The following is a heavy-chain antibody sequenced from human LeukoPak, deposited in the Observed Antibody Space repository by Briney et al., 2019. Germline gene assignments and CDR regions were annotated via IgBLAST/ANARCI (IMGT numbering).Heavy chain of an antibody. CDR3: ARFRAGGSYYSFDY. CDR1: GGSMSSYY. Sequence: SETLSLTCAVSGGSMSSYYWSWIRQSPGKGLEWIGYIYYSGSTNYNPSLKSRVTISVDTSKKQFSLKLTSVTAADTAVYYCARFRAGGSYYSFDYWGQGTLVTVSS. V-gene: IGHV4-59*13. J-gene: IGHJ4*02. D-gene: IGHD1-26*01. CDR2: IYYSGST.